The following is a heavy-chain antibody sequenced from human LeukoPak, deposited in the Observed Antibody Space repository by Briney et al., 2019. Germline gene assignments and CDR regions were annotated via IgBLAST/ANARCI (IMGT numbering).Heavy chain of an antibody. CDR1: GFTFSSYS. D-gene: IGHD3-10*01. J-gene: IGHJ4*02. CDR3: ASVRVAGTGY. Sequence: GGSLRLSCAASGFTFSSYSMNWVRQAPGKGLEWVSSISSSSSYIYYADSVKGRFTISRDNAKNSLYLQMNSLRAEDTAVYYCASVRVAGTGYWGQGTLVTVPS. V-gene: IGHV3-21*01. CDR2: ISSSSSYI.